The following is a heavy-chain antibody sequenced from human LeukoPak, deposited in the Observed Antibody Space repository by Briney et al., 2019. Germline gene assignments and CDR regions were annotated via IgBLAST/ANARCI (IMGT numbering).Heavy chain of an antibody. CDR3: ARLYTNYYDSSGYYSNYFDY. Sequence: SETLSLTCTVSVGSIRSYYWSWIRQPPGKGLEWIGYIYYSGSTNYNPSLKSRVTISVDTSKNQFSLKLSSVTAADTAVYYCARLYTNYYDSSGYYSNYFDYWGQGTLVTVSS. J-gene: IGHJ4*02. CDR2: IYYSGST. D-gene: IGHD3-22*01. CDR1: VGSIRSYY. V-gene: IGHV4-59*08.